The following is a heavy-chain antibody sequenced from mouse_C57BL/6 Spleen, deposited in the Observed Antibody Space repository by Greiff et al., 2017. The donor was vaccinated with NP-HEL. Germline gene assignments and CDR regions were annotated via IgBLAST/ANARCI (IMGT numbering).Heavy chain of an antibody. CDR3: TRYPMDY. Sequence: QVHVKQSGAELVRPGASVTLSCKASGYTFTDYEMHWVKQTPVHGLEWIGAIDPETGGTAYNQKFKGKAILTADKSSSTAYMELRSLTSEDSAVYYCTRYPMDYWGQGTSVTVSS. CDR2: IDPETGGT. J-gene: IGHJ4*01. V-gene: IGHV1-15*01. CDR1: GYTFTDYE.